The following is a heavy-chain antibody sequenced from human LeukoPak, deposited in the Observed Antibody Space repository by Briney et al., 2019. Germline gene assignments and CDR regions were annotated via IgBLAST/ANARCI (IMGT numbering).Heavy chain of an antibody. J-gene: IGHJ4*02. V-gene: IGHV3-23*01. Sequence: GGSLRLSCAASGFTFSSYAMNWVRQAPGKGLEWVSGISDSGGRTNYADSVKGRFTISRDNSKNTLYLQMNSRRAGDTAVYYCAKDESYSTVTNFDSWGQGTLVTVSS. CDR3: AKDESYSTVTNFDS. D-gene: IGHD1-14*01. CDR2: ISDSGGRT. CDR1: GFTFSSYA.